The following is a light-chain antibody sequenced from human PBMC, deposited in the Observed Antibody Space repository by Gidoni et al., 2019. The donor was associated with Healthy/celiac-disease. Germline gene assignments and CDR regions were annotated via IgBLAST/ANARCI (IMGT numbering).Light chain of an antibody. CDR2: AAS. V-gene: IGKV1-39*01. Sequence: DIQMTHSPSSLSASVGDSVTITCRASQSISSYLNWYQQKPGKAPKLLIYAASSLQSGVPSRCSGSGSGTDFTLTISSLQPEDFATDYCQQSYSTLMCSFGQGTKLEIK. CDR1: QSISSY. CDR3: QQSYSTLMCS. J-gene: IGKJ2*04.